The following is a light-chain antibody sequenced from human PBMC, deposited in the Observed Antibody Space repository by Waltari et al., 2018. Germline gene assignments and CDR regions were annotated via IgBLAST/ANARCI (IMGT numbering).Light chain of an antibody. CDR3: SSYTSISTSVV. CDR1: TSDIGGYDY. V-gene: IGLV2-14*03. CDR2: GVS. J-gene: IGLJ2*01. Sequence: ALTQPASVSGSPGQSPPISCTGTTSDIGGYDYVSWYQQHPGKAPKLLIYGVSKRPSGVSNRFSASKSGDTASLTISALQTEDEADYYCSSYTSISTSVVFGGGTTVTVL.